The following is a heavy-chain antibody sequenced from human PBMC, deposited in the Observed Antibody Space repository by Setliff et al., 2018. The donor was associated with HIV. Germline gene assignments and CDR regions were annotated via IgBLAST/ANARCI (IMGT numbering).Heavy chain of an antibody. CDR2: IYYRGST. Sequence: PSETLSLTCTVSGDSISGYYWSWIRQPPGKGLEWIGYIYYRGSTDYNPSLKSRVTISIDTSKNQFSLKLSSVTAADTAVYYCARSVDTTLVPAYYFDYWGQGTLVTVSS. D-gene: IGHD5-18*01. CDR3: ARSVDTTLVPAYYFDY. V-gene: IGHV4-59*01. J-gene: IGHJ4*02. CDR1: GDSISGYY.